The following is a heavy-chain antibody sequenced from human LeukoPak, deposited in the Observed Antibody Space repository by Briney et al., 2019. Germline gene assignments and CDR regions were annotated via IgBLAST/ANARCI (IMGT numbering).Heavy chain of an antibody. J-gene: IGHJ4*02. V-gene: IGHV3-74*01. CDR3: ARGYFHGSIDY. Sequence: PGGSLRLSFAASGFTFSTYWLHWVRQAPGKGLVWVSRIESDGASTTYADSVKGRFTISRDNAKNTLYLQMNSLRAEDTAVYYCARGYFHGSIDYWGQGTLVTVSS. D-gene: IGHD5-18*01. CDR2: IESDGAST. CDR1: GFTFSTYW.